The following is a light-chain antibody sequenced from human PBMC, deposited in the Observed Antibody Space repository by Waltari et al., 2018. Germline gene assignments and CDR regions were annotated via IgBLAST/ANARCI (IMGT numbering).Light chain of an antibody. Sequence: QSALTQPASVSGSPGKSITISCTGTSNDVGGYGYVSWYQQYPGKAPKLIIYEVSYRPSGISTRFSGSKSGNTASLTISGLQADDEADYYCSSHTSTVPHVFGTGTRVTVV. CDR2: EVS. CDR3: SSHTSTVPHV. V-gene: IGLV2-14*01. CDR1: SNDVGGYGY. J-gene: IGLJ1*01.